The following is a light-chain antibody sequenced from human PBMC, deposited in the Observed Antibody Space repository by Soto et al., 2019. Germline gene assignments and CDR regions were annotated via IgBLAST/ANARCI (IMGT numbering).Light chain of an antibody. CDR3: LQDYNYPWT. CDR1: QSITSY. J-gene: IGKJ1*01. V-gene: IGKV1-6*01. Sequence: IQMTQSPSSLSASVGDRVTITCRASQSITSYLNWYQQKPGKAPKLLIYAASSLQSGVPSRFSGSGSGTDFTLTISSLQPEDFATYYCLQDYNYPWTFGQGTKVDIK. CDR2: AAS.